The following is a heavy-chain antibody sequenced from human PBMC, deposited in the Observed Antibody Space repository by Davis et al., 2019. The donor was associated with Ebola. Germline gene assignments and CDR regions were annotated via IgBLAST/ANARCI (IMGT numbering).Heavy chain of an antibody. D-gene: IGHD1/OR15-1a*01. J-gene: IGHJ4*02. CDR2: ISGSGGST. CDR1: VITSSSYA. CDR3: VTENWYRFES. V-gene: IGHV3-23*01. Sequence: GESLKISCTDSVITSSSYAMTWVRQAPGKGLEWVSAISGSGGSTYYADSVKGRFTISRDNSKKTLYLQMNSLRAEDTAVYYCVTENWYRFESWGQGTLVTVSS.